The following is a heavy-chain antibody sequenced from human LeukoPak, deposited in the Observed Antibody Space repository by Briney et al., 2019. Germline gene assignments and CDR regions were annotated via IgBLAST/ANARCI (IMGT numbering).Heavy chain of an antibody. J-gene: IGHJ6*02. Sequence: RPGGSLRLSCAASGFTFSSYAMSWVRQAPGKGLEWGSVISGSGGSTYYADSVKGRFTISRDNSKNTLYLQMNSLRAEDTAVYYCARDRGRSRTAAGTWPRSGMDVWGQGTTVTVSS. CDR1: GFTFSSYA. CDR3: ARDRGRSRTAAGTWPRSGMDV. D-gene: IGHD6-13*01. V-gene: IGHV3-23*01. CDR2: ISGSGGST.